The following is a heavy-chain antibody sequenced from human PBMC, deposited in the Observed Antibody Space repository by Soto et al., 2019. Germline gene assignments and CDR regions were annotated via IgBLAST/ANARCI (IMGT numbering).Heavy chain of an antibody. D-gene: IGHD6-19*01. J-gene: IGHJ4*02. Sequence: EVQLVQSGAEVKKPGESLKISCKASGYSFTSYWIGWVRQTLGKGLEWMGIIYPGDSDTRYSPSFQGQVTISADKSITTAYLQLSSLRASDSAMYYCARHGSGWSVAHYWGQGTLVTVSS. V-gene: IGHV5-51*01. CDR1: GYSFTSYW. CDR3: ARHGSGWSVAHY. CDR2: IYPGDSDT.